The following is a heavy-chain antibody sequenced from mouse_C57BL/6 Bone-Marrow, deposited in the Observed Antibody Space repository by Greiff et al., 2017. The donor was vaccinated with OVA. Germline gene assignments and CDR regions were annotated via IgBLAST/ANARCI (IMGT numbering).Heavy chain of an antibody. Sequence: QVQLKESGAELVRPGTSVKMSCKASGYTFTNYWIGWAKQRPGHGLEWIGDIYPGGGYTNYNEKFKGKATLTADKSSSTAYMRFSSLTSEVSAIYYCAIKGVRGGFAYWGQGTLVTVSA. CDR3: AIKGVRGGFAY. CDR1: GYTFTNYW. J-gene: IGHJ3*01. CDR2: IYPGGGYT. D-gene: IGHD2-14*01. V-gene: IGHV1-63*01.